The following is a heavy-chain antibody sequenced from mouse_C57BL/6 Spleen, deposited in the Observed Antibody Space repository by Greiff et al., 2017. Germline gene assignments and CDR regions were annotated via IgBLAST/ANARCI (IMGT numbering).Heavy chain of an antibody. J-gene: IGHJ4*01. Sequence: QVQLKESGAELVKPGASVKISCKASGYAFSSYWMTWVKQRPGKGLEWIGQIYPGDGDTNYNGKFKGKATLTADKSSSTAYLQLSSLTSEDSAVYFGAVSRYEGAMDYWGQGTSVTVSS. CDR2: IYPGDGDT. D-gene: IGHD2-14*01. V-gene: IGHV1-80*01. CDR1: GYAFSSYW. CDR3: AVSRYEGAMDY.